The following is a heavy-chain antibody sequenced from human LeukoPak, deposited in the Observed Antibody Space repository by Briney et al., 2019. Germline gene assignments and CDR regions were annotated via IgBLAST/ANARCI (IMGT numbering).Heavy chain of an antibody. J-gene: IGHJ4*02. CDR3: ARDGGIGFPFDF. CDR1: GFTFSGYW. CDR2: IRHDGSDK. V-gene: IGHV3-7*01. D-gene: IGHD3-16*01. Sequence: GGSLRLSCAASGFTFSGYWMSWVRQAPGKGLEWVANIRHDGSDKNYVDSVKGRFTISRDNAKNSLSLQMTSLRVEDTAVYYCARDGGIGFPFDFWGQGTLVTVSS.